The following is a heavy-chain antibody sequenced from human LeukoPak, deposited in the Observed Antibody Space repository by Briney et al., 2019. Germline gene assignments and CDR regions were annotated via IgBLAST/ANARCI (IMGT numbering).Heavy chain of an antibody. J-gene: IGHJ6*03. Sequence: GGSLRLSCAASGFTFSSYSMNWVRQAPGKGLEWVSYISSSSTIYYADSAKGRFTISRDNAKNSLYLQMNSLRAEDTAVYYCARASGYCTNGVCYNYYYYYMDVWGKGTTVTISS. CDR1: GFTFSSYS. CDR3: ARASGYCTNGVCYNYYYYYMDV. CDR2: ISSSSTI. V-gene: IGHV3-48*01. D-gene: IGHD2-8*01.